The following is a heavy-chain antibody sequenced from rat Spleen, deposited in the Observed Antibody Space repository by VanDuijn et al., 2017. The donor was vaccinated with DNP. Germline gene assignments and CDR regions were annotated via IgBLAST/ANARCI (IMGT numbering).Heavy chain of an antibody. CDR2: ISYDGRTT. CDR3: ARPDD. CDR1: SLTLSDFN. V-gene: IGHV5-7*01. J-gene: IGHJ2*01. Sequence: EVQLVESGGGLVQPGRSLKLSCPASSLTLSDFNMAWVRQAPKRGLEWVATISYDGRTTYYRDSVKGRFTVSRDNAKTTLYPQMDRQRSEDTATYYCARPDDWGQGVMVTVSS.